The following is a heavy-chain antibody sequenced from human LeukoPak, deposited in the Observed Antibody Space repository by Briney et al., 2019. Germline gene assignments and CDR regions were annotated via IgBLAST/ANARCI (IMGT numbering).Heavy chain of an antibody. CDR2: IYTSGST. J-gene: IGHJ4*02. CDR3: AREWGYCSGGSCYNRLDY. D-gene: IGHD2-15*01. V-gene: IGHV4-4*07. Sequence: SGTLSLTCTVSGGSISSYYWSWIRQPAGKGLEWIGRIYTSGSTNYNPSLKSRVTMSVDTSKNQFSLKLSSVTAADTAVYYCAREWGYCSGGSCYNRLDYWGQGTLVTVSS. CDR1: GGSISSYY.